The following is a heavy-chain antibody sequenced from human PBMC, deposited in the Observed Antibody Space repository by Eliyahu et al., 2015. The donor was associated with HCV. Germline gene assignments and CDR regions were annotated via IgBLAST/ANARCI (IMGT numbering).Heavy chain of an antibody. D-gene: IGHD3-22*01. CDR3: ARGDSSGYMGRYFDL. CDR2: IYSGGST. CDR1: GFTVSSNY. Sequence: EVQLVESGGGLIQPGGSLRLSCAASGFTVSSNYMSWVRQAPEKGLEWVSVIYSGGSTYYADSVKGRFTISRDNSKNTLYLQMNSLRAEDTAVYYCARGDSSGYMGRYFDLWGRGTLVTVSS. J-gene: IGHJ2*01. V-gene: IGHV3-53*01.